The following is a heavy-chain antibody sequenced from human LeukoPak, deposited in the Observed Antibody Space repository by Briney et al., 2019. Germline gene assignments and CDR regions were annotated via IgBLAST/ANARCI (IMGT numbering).Heavy chain of an antibody. Sequence: SETLSLTCAVSGVSFDDYYWAWVRQTPGKGLEWIGEINHSGYTNDSPSLKSRVTLSIDTSRKQFSLNLRSVTVADAGIYYCTRMTAGHDYWGQGTLVTVSS. CDR1: GVSFDDYY. D-gene: IGHD2-21*02. V-gene: IGHV4-34*01. CDR3: TRMTAGHDY. J-gene: IGHJ4*02. CDR2: INHSGYT.